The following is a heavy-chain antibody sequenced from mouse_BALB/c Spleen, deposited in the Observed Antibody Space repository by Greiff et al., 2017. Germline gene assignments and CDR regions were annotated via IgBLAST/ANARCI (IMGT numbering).Heavy chain of an antibody. CDR1: GFTFSSFG. D-gene: IGHD3-1*01. Sequence: EVQRVESGGGLVQPGGSRKLSCAASGFTFSSFGMHWVRQAPEKGLEWVAYISSGSSTIYYADTVKGRFTISRDNPKNTLFLQMTSLRSEDTAMYYCARLSSSGYVEDYWGQGTSVTVSS. CDR2: ISSGSSTI. CDR3: ARLSSSGYVEDY. V-gene: IGHV5-17*02. J-gene: IGHJ4*01.